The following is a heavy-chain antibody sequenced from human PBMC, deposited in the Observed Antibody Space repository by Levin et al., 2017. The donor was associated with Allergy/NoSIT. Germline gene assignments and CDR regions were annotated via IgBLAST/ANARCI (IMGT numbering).Heavy chain of an antibody. CDR2: INHSGST. CDR3: ARGSPVYDFWSGYYALQGYYDYYMDV. V-gene: IGHV4-34*01. CDR1: GGSFSGYY. J-gene: IGHJ6*03. Sequence: SQTLSLTCAVYGGSFSGYYWSWIRQPPGKGLEWIGEINHSGSTNYNPSLKSRVTISVDTSKNQFSLKLSSVTAADTAVYYCARGSPVYDFWSGYYALQGYYDYYMDVWGKGTTVTVSS. D-gene: IGHD3-3*01.